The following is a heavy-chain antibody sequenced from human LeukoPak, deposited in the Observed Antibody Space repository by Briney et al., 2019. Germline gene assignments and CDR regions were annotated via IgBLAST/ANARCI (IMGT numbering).Heavy chain of an antibody. D-gene: IGHD2-15*01. Sequence: GGSLRLSCVASGFTVSSNYMSWVRQAPGKGLEWVSIIYSGGNTYYADSVEGRFTISRDNSKNTVYLQMNSLRVEDTAVYYCARDRGYCSGDSCYPTRFDYWGQETLVTVSS. V-gene: IGHV3-53*01. CDR2: IYSGGNT. J-gene: IGHJ4*02. CDR3: ARDRGYCSGDSCYPTRFDY. CDR1: GFTVSSNY.